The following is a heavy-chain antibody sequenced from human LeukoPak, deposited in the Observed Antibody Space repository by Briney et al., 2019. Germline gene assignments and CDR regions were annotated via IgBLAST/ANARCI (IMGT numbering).Heavy chain of an antibody. D-gene: IGHD3-3*01. CDR1: GYTFTSYD. Sequence: ASVKVSCKASGYTFTSYDINWVRQATGQGLEWMGWMNPNSGNTGYAQKFQGKVTMTRNTSISTAYMELSSLRSEDTAVYHCARGYSYYDFWSGYNWFDPWGQGTLVTVSS. V-gene: IGHV1-8*01. J-gene: IGHJ5*02. CDR3: ARGYSYYDFWSGYNWFDP. CDR2: MNPNSGNT.